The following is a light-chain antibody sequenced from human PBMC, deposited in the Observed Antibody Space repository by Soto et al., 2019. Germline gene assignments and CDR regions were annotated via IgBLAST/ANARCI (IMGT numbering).Light chain of an antibody. V-gene: IGKV3-11*01. J-gene: IGKJ3*01. Sequence: EIVLTQSPATLSLSPGERATLSCRASQSISFYLAWYQQKPGQAPRLLIYDASNRATGIPARFSGSGSGTDFTLTISSXXXXXFAVYYCQQRGNWXXFTFGPGTKVDIK. CDR1: QSISFY. CDR3: QQRGNWXXFT. CDR2: DAS.